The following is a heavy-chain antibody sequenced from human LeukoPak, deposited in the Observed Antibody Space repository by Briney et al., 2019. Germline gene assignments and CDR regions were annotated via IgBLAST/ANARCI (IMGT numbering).Heavy chain of an antibody. V-gene: IGHV3-64*01. CDR2: ISSNGGST. D-gene: IGHD6-6*01. CDR1: GFTFSSYA. CDR3: ARGRSGSSYYFDY. Sequence: PGGSLRLSCAASGFTFSSYAMHWVRQAPGKGLEYVSAISSNGGSTYYANSVKGRFTISRDNAKNSLYLQMNSLRAEDTAVYYCARGRSGSSYYFDYWGQGTLVTVSS. J-gene: IGHJ4*02.